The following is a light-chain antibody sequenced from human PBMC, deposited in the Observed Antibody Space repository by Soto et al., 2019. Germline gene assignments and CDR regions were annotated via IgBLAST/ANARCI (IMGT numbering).Light chain of an antibody. V-gene: IGKV3-15*01. J-gene: IGKJ4*01. CDR1: QSVSGS. CDR3: QQYNDWPPFT. Sequence: EIVMTQSPATLSVSPGERATLSCGASQSVSGSLAWYQQKPGQAPRLLIHGASTRATAIPARFSGSGSGTEFTLTISSLQSEDFAVYYCQQYNDWPPFTLGGGTKVDIK. CDR2: GAS.